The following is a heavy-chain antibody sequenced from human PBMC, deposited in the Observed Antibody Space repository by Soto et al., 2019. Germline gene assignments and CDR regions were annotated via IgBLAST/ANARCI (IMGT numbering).Heavy chain of an antibody. V-gene: IGHV3-43*01. Sequence: EVQLVESGGVVVQPGGSLRLSCAASGFTFDDYTMHWVRQAPGKGLEWVSLISWDGGSTYYADSVKGRFTISRDNSKNSLYLQMNSLRTEDTALYYCAKGGDGVYSCGYLLDYWGQGTLVTVSS. J-gene: IGHJ4*02. CDR3: AKGGDGVYSCGYLLDY. D-gene: IGHD3-22*01. CDR1: GFTFDDYT. CDR2: ISWDGGST.